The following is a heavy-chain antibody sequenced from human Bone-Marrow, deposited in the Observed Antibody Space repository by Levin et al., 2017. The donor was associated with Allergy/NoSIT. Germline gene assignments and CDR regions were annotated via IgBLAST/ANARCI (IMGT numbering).Heavy chain of an antibody. J-gene: IGHJ4*02. V-gene: IGHV3-23*01. Sequence: GGSLRLSCAASGFTFSSYAMSWVRQAPGKGLEWVSAISTSGGTTYYVDSVKGRFTISRDNSKNTLSLQMNSLRVEDTAIYYCAKGVGSSWSHYFDYWGQGTLVTVSS. CDR3: AKGVGSSWSHYFDY. CDR2: ISTSGGTT. D-gene: IGHD6-13*01. CDR1: GFTFSSYA.